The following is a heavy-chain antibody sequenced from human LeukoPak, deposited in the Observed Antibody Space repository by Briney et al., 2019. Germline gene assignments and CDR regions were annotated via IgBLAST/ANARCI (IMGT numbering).Heavy chain of an antibody. Sequence: SQTLSLTCTVSGGSISSGDYYWSWIRQPPGKGLEGVGYIYYSGSTYYNPSLKSRVTISVDTYKNHLSLQLSSLTAADRAVYYCASLDYGDYGTEYDYWGQGTLVTVSS. V-gene: IGHV4-30-4*08. CDR3: ASLDYGDYGTEYDY. J-gene: IGHJ4*02. CDR2: IYYSGST. D-gene: IGHD4-17*01. CDR1: GGSISSGDYY.